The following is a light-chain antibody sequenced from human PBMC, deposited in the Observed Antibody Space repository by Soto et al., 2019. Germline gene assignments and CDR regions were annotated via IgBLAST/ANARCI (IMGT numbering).Light chain of an antibody. CDR3: QQSYDTPRT. CDR2: WAS. CDR1: QSVLYSSNNKNY. J-gene: IGKJ1*01. Sequence: DIVMTQSPDSLAVSLGERATIHCKSSQSVLYSSNNKNYLAWYQQKSGQSPKLLIYWASTRESGVPDRFSGSGSGTEFTLTISSLQAEDAAVYYCQQSYDTPRTFGQGTKVEIK. V-gene: IGKV4-1*01.